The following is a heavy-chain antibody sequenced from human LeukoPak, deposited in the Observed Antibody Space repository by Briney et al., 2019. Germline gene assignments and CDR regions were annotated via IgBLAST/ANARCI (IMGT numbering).Heavy chain of an antibody. CDR3: AREGYSSGYIDY. CDR1: GFTFSSYW. D-gene: IGHD3-22*01. Sequence: GGXXRLSCAASGFTFSSYWMHWVRQAPGKGLGWVSRITIDGSSTIYPVSLKCRFTISRHTAKNTLYLHMNRLRAEDTAVYYCAREGYSSGYIDYWGQGTLVTVSS. CDR2: ITIDGSST. J-gene: IGHJ4*02. V-gene: IGHV3-74*01.